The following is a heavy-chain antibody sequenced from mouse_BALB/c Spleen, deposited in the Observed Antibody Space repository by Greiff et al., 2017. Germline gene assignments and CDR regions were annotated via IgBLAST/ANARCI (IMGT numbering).Heavy chain of an antibody. CDR1: GFTFSSYA. J-gene: IGHJ3*01. CDR2: ISSGGSA. Sequence: EVKLMESGGGLVKPGGSLKLSCAASGFTFSSYAMSWVRQTPEKRLEWVASISSGGSAYYPDKVKGRFTISRDNARNILYLQMSSLRSEDTAMYYCARGHGDGYYAWFAYWGQGTLVTVSA. D-gene: IGHD2-3*01. CDR3: ARGHGDGYYAWFAY. V-gene: IGHV5-6-5*01.